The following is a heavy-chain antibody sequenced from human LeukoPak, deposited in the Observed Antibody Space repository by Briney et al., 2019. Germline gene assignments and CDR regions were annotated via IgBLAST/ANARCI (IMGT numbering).Heavy chain of an antibody. CDR1: GFSVRTTY. D-gene: IGHD3-22*01. CDR3: TRSGSRHPYHFDS. Sequence: GGSLRLSCAASGFSVRTTYVSWVRQAPGKGLEWVAVLYTGGGTDHADSVKGRFTISRANSKNTLSLQMNSLRVEDTAIYYCTRSGSRHPYHFDSWGQGTLVTVSS. J-gene: IGHJ4*02. V-gene: IGHV3-53*01. CDR2: LYTGGGT.